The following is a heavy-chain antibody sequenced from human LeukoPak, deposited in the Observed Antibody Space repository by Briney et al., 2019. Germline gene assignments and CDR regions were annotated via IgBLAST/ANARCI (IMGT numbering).Heavy chain of an antibody. CDR2: INEPGTWP. V-gene: IGHV3-74*03. Sequence: PGESLTLSCAASGFTLSNYWVHWVRQAPGEGLVWVSRINEPGTWPTYEDSVRGRFTISRDNAKNTVSLHMKNLRAEDTAVYYCARELRLGYCSGGSCCYYGMDVWGQGTTVTVSS. CDR1: GFTLSNYW. J-gene: IGHJ6*02. D-gene: IGHD2-15*01. CDR3: ARELRLGYCSGGSCCYYGMDV.